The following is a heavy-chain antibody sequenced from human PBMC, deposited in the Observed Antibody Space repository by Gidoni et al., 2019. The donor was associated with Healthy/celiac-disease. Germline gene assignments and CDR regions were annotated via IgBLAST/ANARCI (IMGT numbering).Heavy chain of an antibody. CDR3: ARVMVRGVIGDFDY. D-gene: IGHD3-10*01. CDR2: INAGNGNT. CDR1: GYTFTSYA. Sequence: QVQLVQSGAAVKKPGASVKVSCKASGYTFTSYAMHWVRQAPGQRLEWMGWINAGNGNTKYSQKCQGRVTITRDTSASTAYMELSSLRSEDTAVYYCARVMVRGVIGDFDYWGQGTLVTVSS. V-gene: IGHV1-3*01. J-gene: IGHJ4*02.